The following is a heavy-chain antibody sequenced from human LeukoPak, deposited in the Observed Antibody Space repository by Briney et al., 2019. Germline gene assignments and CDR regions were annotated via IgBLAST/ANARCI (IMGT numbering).Heavy chain of an antibody. CDR1: GFSFSTFS. CDR2: ISGNGRSI. V-gene: IGHV3-64*02. Sequence: GGSLRLSCAASGFSFSTFSMNWVCQAPGKELEYVSMISGNGRSITYADSVMGRFTVSRDNSKNTLYLQMGSLRAEDTAVYYCARERSGYYFDYWGQGTLVTVSS. CDR3: ARERSGYYFDY. J-gene: IGHJ4*02. D-gene: IGHD3-22*01.